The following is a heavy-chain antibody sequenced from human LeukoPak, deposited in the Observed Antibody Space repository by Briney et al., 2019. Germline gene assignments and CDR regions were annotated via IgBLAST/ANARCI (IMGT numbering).Heavy chain of an antibody. CDR2: ISSSSSYI. CDR1: GITLSSQS. V-gene: IGHV3-21*01. Sequence: GALRLSWATSGITLSSQSMKWVRQAPGKGLELVSSISSSSSYIYYADSVKGRFTISRDNAKNSLYLQMNSLRAEDTAVYYCARDSSGWYGGYFDYWGQGTLVTVSS. D-gene: IGHD6-19*01. CDR3: ARDSSGWYGGYFDY. J-gene: IGHJ4*02.